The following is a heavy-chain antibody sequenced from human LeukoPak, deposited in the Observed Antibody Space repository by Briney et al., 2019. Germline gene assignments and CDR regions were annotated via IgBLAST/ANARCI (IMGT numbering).Heavy chain of an antibody. CDR2: ISGSGGST. V-gene: IGHV3-23*01. Sequence: PGGSLRLSCAASGFTFSSYAMSWVREAPGKGLEGVSAISGSGGSTYYADPVKGRFTISRDNSKNTLYLQMNSLRAEDTAVYYCARDPPGAVGATAEYYFDYWGQGTLVTVSS. D-gene: IGHD1-26*01. J-gene: IGHJ4*02. CDR3: ARDPPGAVGATAEYYFDY. CDR1: GFTFSSYA.